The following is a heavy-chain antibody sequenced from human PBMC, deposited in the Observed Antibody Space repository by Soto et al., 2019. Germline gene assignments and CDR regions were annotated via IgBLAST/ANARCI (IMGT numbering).Heavy chain of an antibody. J-gene: IGHJ4*02. CDR3: ARSITMIVVVQGYFDY. D-gene: IGHD3-22*01. Sequence: SETLSLTCAVYGGSFSGYYWSWIRQPPGKGLEWIGEINHSGSTNYNPSLKSRVTISVDTSKNQFSLKLSSVTAADTAVYYCARSITMIVVVQGYFDYWGQGTLVTVSS. CDR2: INHSGST. V-gene: IGHV4-34*01. CDR1: GGSFSGYY.